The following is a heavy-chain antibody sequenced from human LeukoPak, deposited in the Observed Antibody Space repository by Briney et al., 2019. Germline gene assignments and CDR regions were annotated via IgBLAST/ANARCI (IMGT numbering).Heavy chain of an antibody. V-gene: IGHV3-66*01. CDR1: GFTVSSNY. Sequence: GGSLRLSCAASGFTVSSNYMSWVRQAPGKGLEWVSVIYSCGSTYYADSVKGRFTISRDNSKNTLYLQMNSLRAEDTAVYYCATSRGSWPDYFDYWGQGTLVTVSS. CDR2: IYSCGST. J-gene: IGHJ4*02. CDR3: ATSRGSWPDYFDY. D-gene: IGHD6-13*01.